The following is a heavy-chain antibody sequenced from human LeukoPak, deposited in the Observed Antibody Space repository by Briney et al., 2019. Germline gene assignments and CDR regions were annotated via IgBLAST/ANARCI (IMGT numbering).Heavy chain of an antibody. Sequence: SETLSLTCTVSGGSISSGDYYWSWIRQPPGKGLEWIGYMYYSGSTFYNPSLKSRVTISVDTSKNQFSLKLSSVTAADTAVYYCARGGYGDPPRYFDLWGRGTLVTVSS. CDR1: GGSISSGDYY. D-gene: IGHD4-17*01. J-gene: IGHJ2*01. CDR3: ARGGYGDPPRYFDL. V-gene: IGHV4-30-4*08. CDR2: MYYSGST.